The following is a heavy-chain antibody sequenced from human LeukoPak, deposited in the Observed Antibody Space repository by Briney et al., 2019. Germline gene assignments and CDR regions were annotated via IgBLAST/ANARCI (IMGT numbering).Heavy chain of an antibody. CDR1: GFTFSSYG. V-gene: IGHV3-30*18. D-gene: IGHD5-18*01. CDR2: ISYDGSNK. CDR3: AKGYTAMVD. J-gene: IGHJ4*02. Sequence: PGGSLRLSCAASGFTFSSYGMHWVRQAPGKGLEWVAVISYDGSNKYYADSVKGRFTISRDNSKNTLYLQMNSLRAEDTAVYYCAKGYTAMVDRGQGTLVTVSS.